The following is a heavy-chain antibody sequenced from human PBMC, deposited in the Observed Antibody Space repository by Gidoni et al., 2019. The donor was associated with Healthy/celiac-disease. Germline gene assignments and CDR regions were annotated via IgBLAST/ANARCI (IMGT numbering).Heavy chain of an antibody. Sequence: QVQLVESGGGLVKPGGSLRLSCAASGFTFSDYYMSWIRQAPGKGLEWVSYISSSGSNIYYADSVKGRFTISRDNAKNSLYLQMYSLRAEDTAVYYCARDAIPPEYSSSSEQNWFDPWGQGTLVTVSS. J-gene: IGHJ5*02. CDR1: GFTFSDYY. CDR2: ISSSGSNI. D-gene: IGHD6-6*01. V-gene: IGHV3-11*01. CDR3: ARDAIPPEYSSSSEQNWFDP.